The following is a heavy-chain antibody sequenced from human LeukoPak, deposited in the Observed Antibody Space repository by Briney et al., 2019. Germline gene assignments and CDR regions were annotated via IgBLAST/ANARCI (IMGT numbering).Heavy chain of an antibody. V-gene: IGHV3-7*01. CDR1: GFTFSSYW. Sequence: GGSLRLSCAASGFTFSSYWMSWVRQAPGKGLEWVANIKQDGSEKYYVDSVKGRFTISRDNAKNSLYLQMNSLRAEDTAVYYCARDYSTVTTFFGYWGQGTLVTVSS. J-gene: IGHJ4*02. D-gene: IGHD4-17*01. CDR3: ARDYSTVTTFFGY. CDR2: IKQDGSEK.